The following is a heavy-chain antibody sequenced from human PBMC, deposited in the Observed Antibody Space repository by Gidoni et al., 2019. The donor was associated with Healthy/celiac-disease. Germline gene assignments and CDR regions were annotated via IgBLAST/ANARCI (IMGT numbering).Heavy chain of an antibody. D-gene: IGHD1-26*01. CDR3: ARSGSYIYYYGMDV. CDR2: IYSGGST. Sequence: EVQLVESGGGLIQPGGSLRLSCAASGFTVSSNYMSWVRQAPGKGLEWVSVIYSGGSTYYADSVKGRFTISRDNSKNTLYLQMNSLRAEDTAVYYCARSGSYIYYYGMDVWGQGTTVTVSS. V-gene: IGHV3-53*01. CDR1: GFTVSSNY. J-gene: IGHJ6*02.